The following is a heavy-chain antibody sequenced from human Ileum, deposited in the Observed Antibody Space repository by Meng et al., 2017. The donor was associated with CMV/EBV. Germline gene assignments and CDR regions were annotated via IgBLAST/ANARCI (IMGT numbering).Heavy chain of an antibody. Sequence: GGSLRLSCAASGFTFRTYGMHWVRQAPGKGLAWVAFIRYDANTKWYADSVKGRFTISRDNSRNILYLQMSSMRTEDTAVYYCAKESSTTTSEAGGTYDSFDYWGQGALVTVSS. CDR3: AKESSTTTSEAGGTYDSFDY. D-gene: IGHD3-9*01. J-gene: IGHJ4*02. CDR2: IRYDANTK. V-gene: IGHV3-30*02. CDR1: GFTFRTYG.